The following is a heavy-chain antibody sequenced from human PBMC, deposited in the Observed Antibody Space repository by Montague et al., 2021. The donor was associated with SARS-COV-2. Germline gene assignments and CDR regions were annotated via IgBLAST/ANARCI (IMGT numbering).Heavy chain of an antibody. CDR1: GGSFGGYY. D-gene: IGHD6-19*01. CDR2: ITHSGST. Sequence: SETLSLTCAVYGGSFGGYYWGWIRQPPGKGLEWLGEITHSGSTNYNPSLKSRVTISVDTSKNQLSLTLTSVTAADTAVYYCATQEDPSGWIPGPFDFWGQGTLLSVSS. J-gene: IGHJ4*02. CDR3: ATQEDPSGWIPGPFDF. V-gene: IGHV4-34*01.